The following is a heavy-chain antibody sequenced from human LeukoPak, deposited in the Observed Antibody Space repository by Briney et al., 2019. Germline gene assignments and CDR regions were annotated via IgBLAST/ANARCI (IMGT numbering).Heavy chain of an antibody. D-gene: IGHD5-12*01. V-gene: IGHV4-39*01. CDR3: ATTKRGYSGYEYP. CDR1: GGSISSSSYY. Sequence: SETLSLTCTVSGGSISSSSYYWGWIRQPPGKGLEWIGSIYYSGSTYYNPSLESRVTISVDTSKNQFSLKLSSVTAADTAVYYCATTKRGYSGYEYPWGQGTLVTVSS. CDR2: IYYSGST. J-gene: IGHJ5*02.